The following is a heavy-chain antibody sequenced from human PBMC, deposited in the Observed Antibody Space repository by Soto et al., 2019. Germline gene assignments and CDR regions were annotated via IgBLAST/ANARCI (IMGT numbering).Heavy chain of an antibody. CDR2: IYSGGST. V-gene: IGHV3-66*01. J-gene: IGHJ4*02. CDR1: GFTVSSNY. CDR3: ARDPGRFYYGSGSSQRGFDY. D-gene: IGHD3-10*01. Sequence: EVQLVESGGGLVQPGGSLRLSCAASGFTVSSNYMSWVRQAPGKGLEWVSVIYSGGSTYYADSVKGRFTISRDNSKNTLYLQMNGLRAEDTAVYYCARDPGRFYYGSGSSQRGFDYWGQGTLVTVSS.